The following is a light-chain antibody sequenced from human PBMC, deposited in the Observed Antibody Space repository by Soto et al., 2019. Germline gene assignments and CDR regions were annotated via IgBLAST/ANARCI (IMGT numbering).Light chain of an antibody. Sequence: SYELTQPPSVSVAPGQTASITCGGDNIVSRSVHWYQQKPGQAPVVVVNDDSDRPSGIPERFSGSNSGNTATLTISRVEAGDEADYYCQVWDNYSASFGGGTKLPS. CDR2: DDS. CDR1: NIVSRS. J-gene: IGLJ2*01. CDR3: QVWDNYSAS. V-gene: IGLV3-21*02.